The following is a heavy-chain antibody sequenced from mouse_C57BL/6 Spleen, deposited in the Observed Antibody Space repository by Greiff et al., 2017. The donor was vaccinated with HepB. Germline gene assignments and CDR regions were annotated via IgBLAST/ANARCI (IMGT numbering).Heavy chain of an antibody. D-gene: IGHD1-1*01. Sequence: VQLQQSVAELVRPGASVKLSCTASGFNIKNTYMHWVKQRPEQGLEWIGRIDPANGNTKYAPKFQGKATITADTSSNAAYLQLSSLTSEDTAIYYCAPYYYGSSPAWFAYWGQGTLVTVSA. V-gene: IGHV14-3*01. CDR1: GFNIKNTY. J-gene: IGHJ3*01. CDR3: APYYYGSSPAWFAY. CDR2: IDPANGNT.